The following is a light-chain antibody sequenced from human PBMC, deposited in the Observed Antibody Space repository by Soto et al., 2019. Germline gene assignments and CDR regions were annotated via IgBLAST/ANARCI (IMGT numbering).Light chain of an antibody. J-gene: IGLJ3*02. CDR1: SSDVGGYNY. V-gene: IGLV2-8*01. CDR2: EVS. Sequence: QSALTQPHSASGSAGQSVTISCTGTSSDVGGYNYVSGYQQHPGKAPKLMIYEVSKLPSGVPDRFSGSKSGNTASLTVSGLQAEDEADYYCSSYAGSNNLVFGGGTQLTVL. CDR3: SSYAGSNNLV.